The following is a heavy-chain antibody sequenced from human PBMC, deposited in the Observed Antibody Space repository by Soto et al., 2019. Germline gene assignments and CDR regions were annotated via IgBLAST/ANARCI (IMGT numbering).Heavy chain of an antibody. CDR2: IIPIFGTA. D-gene: IGHD4-4*01. J-gene: IGHJ6*02. V-gene: IGHV1-69*12. Sequence: QVQLVQSGAEVKKPGSSVKVSCKASGGTFSSYAISWVRQAPGQGLEWMGGIIPIFGTANYAQKFQGRVTITAAESPSTAYMELSSLRSEDTAVYYCASPPSSNRYYYGMDVWGQGTTVTVSS. CDR3: ASPPSSNRYYYGMDV. CDR1: GGTFSSYA.